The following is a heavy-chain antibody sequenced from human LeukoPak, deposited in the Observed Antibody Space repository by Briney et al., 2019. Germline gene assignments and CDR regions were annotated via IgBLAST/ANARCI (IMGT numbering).Heavy chain of an antibody. J-gene: IGHJ4*02. D-gene: IGHD6-19*01. Sequence: SETLSLTCTVSGGSISSGGYYWSWIRQPPGKGLEWIGYISYSGSTKSNPSLKSRVTLSVDTSKNQFSLKLSSVTAADTAVYYCARAGPYSSGWHYVDYWGQGTLVTVSS. CDR2: ISYSGST. CDR1: GGSISSGGYY. V-gene: IGHV4-61*08. CDR3: ARAGPYSSGWHYVDY.